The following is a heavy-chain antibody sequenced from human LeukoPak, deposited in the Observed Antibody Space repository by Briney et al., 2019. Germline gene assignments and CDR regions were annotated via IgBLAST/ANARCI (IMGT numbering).Heavy chain of an antibody. J-gene: IGHJ4*02. D-gene: IGHD2-21*02. V-gene: IGHV4-31*03. CDR1: RVSISSGGYY. CDR2: IYYSGST. Sequence: SETLSLTCTVSRVSISSGGYYWSWIRQHPGKGLEWIGYIYYSGSTYYNPSLKSRVTISVDTSKNQFSLKLSSVTAADTAVYYCARALAYCGGDCYPDYFDYWGQGTLVTVSS. CDR3: ARALAYCGGDCYPDYFDY.